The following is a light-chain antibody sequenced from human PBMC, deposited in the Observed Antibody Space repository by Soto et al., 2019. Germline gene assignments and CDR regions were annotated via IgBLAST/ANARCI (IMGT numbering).Light chain of an antibody. CDR1: SSNIGSNT. J-gene: IGLJ2*01. Sequence: QSVLTQPPSASGTPGQRVTISCSGSSSNIGSNTVNWYQQLPGTAPKLLIYSNNQRPSGVPDRFSGSKSGTSAYLAISGLQSDDEADYYCAAWDDSLNGVVFGGGTKVTVL. CDR3: AAWDDSLNGVV. CDR2: SNN. V-gene: IGLV1-44*01.